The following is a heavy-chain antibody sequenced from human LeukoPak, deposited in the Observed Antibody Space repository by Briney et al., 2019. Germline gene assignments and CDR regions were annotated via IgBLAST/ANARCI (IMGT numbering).Heavy chain of an antibody. CDR3: AREAYITIFGVVIIGLDY. CDR2: ISAYNGNT. D-gene: IGHD3-3*01. V-gene: IGHV1-18*01. J-gene: IGHJ4*02. Sequence: ASVKVSCKSSGYTFTSYGIGWVRQAPGQGLEWMGWISAYNGNTNYAQKLQGRVTMTTDTSTSTAYMELRSLRSDDTAVYYCAREAYITIFGVVIIGLDYWGQGTLVTVSS. CDR1: GYTFTSYG.